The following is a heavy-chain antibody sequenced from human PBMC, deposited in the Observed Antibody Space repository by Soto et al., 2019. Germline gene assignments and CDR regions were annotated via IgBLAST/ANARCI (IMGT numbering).Heavy chain of an antibody. V-gene: IGHV4-34*01. Sequence: PSETLSLTCAVYGGSFSGYYWSWIRQPPGKGLEWIGEINHSGSTNYNPSLKSRVTISVDTSKNQFSLKLSSVTAADTAVYYCARVVVAATPSFDDWGQGTLVTVSS. D-gene: IGHD2-15*01. J-gene: IGHJ4*02. CDR3: ARVVVAATPSFDD. CDR2: INHSGST. CDR1: GGSFSGYY.